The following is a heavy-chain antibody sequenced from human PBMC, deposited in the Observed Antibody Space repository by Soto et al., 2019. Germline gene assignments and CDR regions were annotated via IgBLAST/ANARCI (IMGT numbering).Heavy chain of an antibody. V-gene: IGHV4-39*01. CDR2: IYCSGST. Sequence: SETLSLTCTVSGGSISSSSYYWGWIRQPPGKGLEWIGSIYCSGSTYYNPSLKSRVTISVDTSKNQFSLKLSSVTAADTAVYYCAILYGDWYYFAYGGEGLRVPAPS. D-gene: IGHD4-17*01. J-gene: IGHJ4*02. CDR1: GGSISSSSYY. CDR3: AILYGDWYYFAY.